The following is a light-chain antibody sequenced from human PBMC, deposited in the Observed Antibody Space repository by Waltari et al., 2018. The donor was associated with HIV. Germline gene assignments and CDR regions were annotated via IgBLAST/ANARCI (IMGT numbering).Light chain of an antibody. CDR1: HNIYKW. CDR3: QQYNGYPWT. J-gene: IGKJ1*01. V-gene: IGKV1-5*03. CDR2: RAS. Sequence: DIRMTQSPSTLSASVGDRVTITCRASHNIYKWLAWFQQKPGKAPKLLIYRASGLESGVPSRFSGSGSGTEFTLTISSLQPDDFATYYCQQYNGYPWTLGQGTKVDVK.